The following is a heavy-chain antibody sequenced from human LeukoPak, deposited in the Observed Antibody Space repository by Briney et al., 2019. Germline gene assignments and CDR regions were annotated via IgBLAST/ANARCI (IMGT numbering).Heavy chain of an antibody. CDR2: IRSKAYGGTT. CDR3: SKGGVVHAFHI. CDR1: GFTFGDYA. Sequence: GGSLRLSCTASGFTFGDYAMTWVRQAPGKGLEWVGFIRSKAYGGTTEYAASVKGRFTISRDDSKSIAYLQMNSLKTEDTAVYYCSKGGVVHAFHIWGQGTMVTVSS. D-gene: IGHD2-15*01. J-gene: IGHJ3*02. V-gene: IGHV3-49*04.